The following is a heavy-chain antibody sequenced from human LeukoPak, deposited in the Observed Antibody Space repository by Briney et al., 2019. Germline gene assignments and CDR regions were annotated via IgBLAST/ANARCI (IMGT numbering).Heavy chain of an antibody. J-gene: IGHJ6*03. Sequence: PGGSLRLSCAASGFTFDDYGMSWVRQALGKGLEWVSGINWNGGSTGYADSVKGRFTISRDNAKNSLYLQMNSLRAEDTALYYCARSSVLYYYYYYMDVWGKGTTVTVSS. V-gene: IGHV3-20*04. CDR3: ARSSVLYYYYYYMDV. CDR2: INWNGGST. CDR1: GFTFDDYG.